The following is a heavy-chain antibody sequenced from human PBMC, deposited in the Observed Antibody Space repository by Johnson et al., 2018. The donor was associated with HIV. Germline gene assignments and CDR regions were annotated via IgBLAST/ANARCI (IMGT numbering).Heavy chain of an antibody. V-gene: IGHV3-30*04. Sequence: VQLLESGGGVVQPGRSLRLSCAASGLPFSSYAMHWVRQAPGKGLEWVAVISYEGRIKYYADSVKGGLTISRDNSKNTLYLQMNSLRAEDTAVYYCARDNGGSYYSAFDIWGQGTMVTVSS. J-gene: IGHJ3*02. D-gene: IGHD1-26*01. CDR3: ARDNGGSYYSAFDI. CDR1: GLPFSSYA. CDR2: ISYEGRIK.